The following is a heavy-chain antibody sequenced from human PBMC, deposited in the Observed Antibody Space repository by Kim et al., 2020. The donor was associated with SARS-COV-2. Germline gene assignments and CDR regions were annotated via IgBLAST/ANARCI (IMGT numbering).Heavy chain of an antibody. Sequence: SETLSLTCAVYGGSFSGYYWSWIRQPPGKGLEWIGEINHSGSTNYNPSLKSRVTISVDTSKNQFSLKLSSVTAADTAVYYCARGLPGSSWYYFDYWGQGTLVTVSS. V-gene: IGHV4-34*01. J-gene: IGHJ4*02. CDR3: ARGLPGSSWYYFDY. D-gene: IGHD6-13*01. CDR2: INHSGST. CDR1: GGSFSGYY.